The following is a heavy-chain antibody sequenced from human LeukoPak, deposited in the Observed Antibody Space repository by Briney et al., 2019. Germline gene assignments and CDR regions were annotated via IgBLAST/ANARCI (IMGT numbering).Heavy chain of an antibody. V-gene: IGHV1-18*01. D-gene: IGHD5-18*01. CDR1: GYTFTSYG. Sequence: ASVKVSCKASGYTFTSYGISWVGQPPGQGLEWMGWISVYNGNTNYAQKLQGRVTMTTDTSTSTAYMELRSRRSDDTAVYYCARDDGYSYGGDFDYWGQGTLVTVSS. CDR2: ISVYNGNT. J-gene: IGHJ4*02. CDR3: ARDDGYSYGGDFDY.